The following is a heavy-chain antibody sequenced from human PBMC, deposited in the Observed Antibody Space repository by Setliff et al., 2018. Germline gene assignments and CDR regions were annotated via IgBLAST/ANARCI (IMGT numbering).Heavy chain of an antibody. CDR1: GASINNHF. V-gene: IGHV4-59*11. J-gene: IGHJ3*02. Sequence: NPSETLSLTCTVSGASINNHFWSWIRQPPGKGLEWIGYLSHSGSSNYNPSLKSRVTMLVDTSKNQFSLILRSVTAADTAVYYCARGRMRGSCSGPSCTYDPFDIWGQGTPVTVSS. CDR3: ARGRMRGSCSGPSCTYDPFDI. CDR2: LSHSGSS. D-gene: IGHD2-2*01.